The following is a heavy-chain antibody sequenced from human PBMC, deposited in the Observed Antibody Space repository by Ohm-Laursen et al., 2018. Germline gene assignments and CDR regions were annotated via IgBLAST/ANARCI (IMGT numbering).Heavy chain of an antibody. V-gene: IGHV3-23*01. CDR1: GSTFSSYA. CDR3: AKDMGVGAATYFDS. J-gene: IGHJ4*02. D-gene: IGHD1-26*01. CDR2: ITPSGDST. Sequence: SLRLSCTASGSTFSSYAMSWVRQAPGPGLAWVSAITPSGDSTYYADSVKGRFTISRDNSKNTLYLQMNSLRVKDTAVYYWAKDMGVGAATYFDSWGQGTLVTVSS.